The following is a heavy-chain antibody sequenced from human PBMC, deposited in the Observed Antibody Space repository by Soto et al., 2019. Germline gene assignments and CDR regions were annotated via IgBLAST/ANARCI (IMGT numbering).Heavy chain of an antibody. V-gene: IGHV1-3*01. CDR1: GYTFTSYA. Sequence: QVQLVQSGAEVKKPGASVKVSCKASGYTFTSYAMHWVRQAPGQRLEWMGWINAGHGNTKYSQKFQGRVTITRDTYASTAYMELSSLRSEDTAVYYCARDYYGSGTSIYGMDVWGQGTTVTVSS. CDR3: ARDYYGSGTSIYGMDV. D-gene: IGHD3-10*01. CDR2: INAGHGNT. J-gene: IGHJ6*02.